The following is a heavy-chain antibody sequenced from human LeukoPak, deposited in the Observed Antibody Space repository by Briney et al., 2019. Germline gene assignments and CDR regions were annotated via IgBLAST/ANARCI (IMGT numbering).Heavy chain of an antibody. CDR1: GFTFSIYP. D-gene: IGHD5-12*01. V-gene: IGHV3-30-3*01. CDR2: ISYDGSNK. J-gene: IGHJ4*02. CDR3: AKVVVDIVATSQLDY. Sequence: GGSLRLSCAASGFTFSIYPMHWVRQAPGKGLEWVAFISYDGSNKYYADSVKDRFTISRDNSKNTLYLQMNSLRAEDTAVYYCAKVVVDIVATSQLDYWGQGTLVTVSS.